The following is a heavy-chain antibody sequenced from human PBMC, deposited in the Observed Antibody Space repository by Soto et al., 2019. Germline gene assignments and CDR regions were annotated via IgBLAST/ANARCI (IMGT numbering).Heavy chain of an antibody. J-gene: IGHJ5*02. Sequence: ASVKVSCNASGYTFTSYAMHLVRQAPGQRLEWMGWINAGNGNTKYSQKFQGRVTITRDTSASTAYMELSSLRSEDTAVYYCARDGESSSWYGDNWFDPWGQGTLVTVSS. CDR1: GYTFTSYA. CDR2: INAGNGNT. D-gene: IGHD6-13*01. V-gene: IGHV1-3*01. CDR3: ARDGESSSWYGDNWFDP.